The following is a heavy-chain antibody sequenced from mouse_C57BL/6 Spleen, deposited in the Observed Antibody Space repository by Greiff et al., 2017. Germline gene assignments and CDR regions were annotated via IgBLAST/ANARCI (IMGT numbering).Heavy chain of an antibody. CDR1: GYTFTSYW. CDR2: IYPGSGST. Sequence: QVQLQQPGAELVKPGASVTMSCKASGYTFTSYWITWVKQRPGQGLEWIGDIYPGSGSTNYNEKFKSKATLTVDTSSSTAYMQLSSLTSEDSAVYYCAREEFDGNDYYAMDYWGQGTSVTVSS. D-gene: IGHD2-1*01. V-gene: IGHV1-55*01. J-gene: IGHJ4*01. CDR3: AREEFDGNDYYAMDY.